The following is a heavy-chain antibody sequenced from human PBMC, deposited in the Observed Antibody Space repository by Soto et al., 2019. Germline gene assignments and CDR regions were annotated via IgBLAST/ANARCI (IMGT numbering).Heavy chain of an antibody. CDR2: ISSSSSYT. Sequence: GGSLRLSCAASGFTVSSNYMSWVRQAPGKGLEWVSYISSSSSYTNYADSVKGRFTISRDNAKNSLYLQMNSLRAEDTAVYYCARDQRGYSYGIDYWGQGTLVTVSS. CDR3: ARDQRGYSYGIDY. D-gene: IGHD5-18*01. V-gene: IGHV3-11*06. CDR1: GFTVSSNY. J-gene: IGHJ4*02.